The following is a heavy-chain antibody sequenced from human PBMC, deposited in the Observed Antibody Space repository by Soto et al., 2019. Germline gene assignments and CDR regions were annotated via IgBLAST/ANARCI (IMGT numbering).Heavy chain of an antibody. J-gene: IGHJ6*03. Sequence: ASVKVSCKASGYTFTSYDINWVRQATGQGLEWMGWMNPNRGNTGYAQKFQGRVTMTRNTSISTAYMELSSLRSEDTAVYYCARGDCSSTSCYEAYYYYYYMDVWGKGTTVTVSS. V-gene: IGHV1-8*01. CDR2: MNPNRGNT. D-gene: IGHD2-2*01. CDR1: GYTFTSYD. CDR3: ARGDCSSTSCYEAYYYYYYMDV.